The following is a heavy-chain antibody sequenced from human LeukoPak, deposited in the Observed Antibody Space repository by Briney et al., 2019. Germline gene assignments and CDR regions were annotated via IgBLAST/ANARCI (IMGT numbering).Heavy chain of an antibody. J-gene: IGHJ4*02. CDR2: IYSGGTT. Sequence: GSLRLSCAASGFTVSDDYMSWVRQAPGKGLEWVSVIYSGGTTDYADSVKGRFTISRDNSKNTLYLQMNSLRAEDTAVYYCARDGVWATFDYWGQRTLVTVSS. V-gene: IGHV3-66*01. CDR1: GFTVSDDY. CDR3: ARDGVWATFDY. D-gene: IGHD2-8*01.